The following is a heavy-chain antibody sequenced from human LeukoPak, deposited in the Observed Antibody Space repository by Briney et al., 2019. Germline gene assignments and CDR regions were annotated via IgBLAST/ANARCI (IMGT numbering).Heavy chain of an antibody. Sequence: GGSLRLSCAASGFTFNDYYMSWLRQAPGKGLEWLSYINIGGTNTHYADSVKGRFTISRDNAKKSLYLEMNNLRDEDTAVYYCATDGAGFDTWGQGVLVTVTS. J-gene: IGHJ5*02. V-gene: IGHV3-11*01. CDR3: ATDGAGFDT. CDR2: INIGGTNT. CDR1: GFTFNDYY.